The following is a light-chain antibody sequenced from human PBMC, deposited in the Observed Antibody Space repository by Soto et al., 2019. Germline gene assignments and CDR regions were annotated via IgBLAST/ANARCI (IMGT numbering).Light chain of an antibody. CDR3: QRYFSIPWT. CDR2: WAS. V-gene: IGKV4-1*01. CDR1: QNVLESSSNKNF. J-gene: IGKJ1*01. Sequence: DIVMTQSPDSLAVSLGERATINCKSSQNVLESSSNKNFLAWYQQKPGQPPKLLIYWASTRVSGVPDRFSGSGSGTDFTLTISSLQAEDVAVYYCQRYFSIPWTFGQGTKVDIK.